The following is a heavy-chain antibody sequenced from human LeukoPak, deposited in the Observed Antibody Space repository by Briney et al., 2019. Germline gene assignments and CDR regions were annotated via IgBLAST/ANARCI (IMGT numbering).Heavy chain of an antibody. V-gene: IGHV4-59*12. CDR1: GGSISNYY. CDR2: IYYSGST. J-gene: IGHJ4*02. D-gene: IGHD3-9*01. Sequence: LETLSLTCTVSGGSISNYYWSWIRQPPGKGLEWIGYIYYSGSTNYNPSLKSRVTMPVDTSKNQFSLKLSSVTAADTAVYYCARGYDILTGYYYFDYWGQGTLVTVSS. CDR3: ARGYDILTGYYYFDY.